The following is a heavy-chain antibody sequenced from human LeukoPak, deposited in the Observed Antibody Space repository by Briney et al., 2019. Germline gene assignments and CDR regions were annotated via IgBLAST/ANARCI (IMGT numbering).Heavy chain of an antibody. CDR2: IWSDGSSQ. D-gene: IGHD6-13*01. J-gene: IGHJ5*02. CDR3: AKDRGSSLFDGFTWFDP. CDR1: GFTFSDYG. Sequence: HAGGSLGLSCAASGFTFSDYGMHWVRQAPGKGLEWVALIWSDGSSQYYADSVKGRFTISRDNSKNTQFLQMNSLRDEDTAVYYCAKDRGSSLFDGFTWFDPWGQGTLVTVSS. V-gene: IGHV3-33*06.